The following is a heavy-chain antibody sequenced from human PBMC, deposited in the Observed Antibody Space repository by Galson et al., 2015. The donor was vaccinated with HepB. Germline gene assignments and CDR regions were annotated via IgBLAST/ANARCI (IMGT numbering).Heavy chain of an antibody. J-gene: IGHJ4*02. Sequence: SLRLSCAASGFTFSSYAMHWVRQAPGKGLEWVAVISYDGSNKYYADSVKGRFTISRDNSKNTLYLQMNSLRAEDTAVYYCARESQGGYHWGDYWGQGTLVTVSS. V-gene: IGHV3-30-3*01. D-gene: IGHD6-25*01. CDR2: ISYDGSNK. CDR1: GFTFSSYA. CDR3: ARESQGGYHWGDY.